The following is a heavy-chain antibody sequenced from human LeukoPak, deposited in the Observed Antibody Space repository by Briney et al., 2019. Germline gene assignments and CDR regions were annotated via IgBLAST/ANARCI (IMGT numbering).Heavy chain of an antibody. J-gene: IGHJ4*02. Sequence: PGGSLRLSCAASGFTFSSYAMSWVRQAPGKGLEWVSYISSSSSTIYYADSVKGRFTISRDNAKNSLYLQMNSLRSEDTAVYYCARESGAVIDYWGQGTLVTVSS. D-gene: IGHD7-27*01. CDR1: GFTFSSYA. V-gene: IGHV3-48*04. CDR2: ISSSSSTI. CDR3: ARESGAVIDY.